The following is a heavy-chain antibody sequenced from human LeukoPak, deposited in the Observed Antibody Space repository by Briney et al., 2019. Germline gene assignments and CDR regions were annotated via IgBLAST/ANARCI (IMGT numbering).Heavy chain of an antibody. V-gene: IGHV3-48*01. Sequence: GGSLRLSCAASGSTFSTSSMNWVRQAPGKGLEWVSYIRSSSTTIYYADSVKGRFTISRDNAKNSLYLQMNSLRAEDTAVYFCARDSRSHCGTAACDYWGQGTLVTVSS. D-gene: IGHD2-8*02. CDR2: IRSSSTTI. CDR3: ARDSRSHCGTAACDY. J-gene: IGHJ4*02. CDR1: GSTFSTSS.